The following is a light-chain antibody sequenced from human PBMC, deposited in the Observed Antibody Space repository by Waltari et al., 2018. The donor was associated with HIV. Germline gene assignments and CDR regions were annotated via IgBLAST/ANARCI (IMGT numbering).Light chain of an antibody. V-gene: IGKV3-15*01. CDR3: QQYNSWPPRFT. J-gene: IGKJ3*01. CDR2: APS. Sequence: EIVMTQSPATLSASPGERADLPCRASQSVRSNLAWYQQTPGQAPRLLIDAPSTRATGIPPRFRGSGSGTEFTLTISGLQSEDFAFYYCQQYNSWPPRFTFGPGTKV. CDR1: QSVRSN.